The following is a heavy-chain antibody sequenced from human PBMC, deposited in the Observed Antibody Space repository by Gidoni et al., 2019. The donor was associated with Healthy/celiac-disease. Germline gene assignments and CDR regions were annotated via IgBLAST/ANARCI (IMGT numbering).Heavy chain of an antibody. CDR2: IKQDGSEK. D-gene: IGHD2-2*01. CDR1: GFTFSSYW. J-gene: IGHJ4*02. Sequence: EVQLVESGGGLVQPGGSLRLSCAASGFTFSSYWMSWVRQAPGKGREWGANIKQDGSEKYYVDSVKGRFTISRDNAKNSLYLQMNSLRAEDTAVYYCARGPSSTSSDLDYWGQGTLVTVSS. V-gene: IGHV3-7*04. CDR3: ARGPSSTSSDLDY.